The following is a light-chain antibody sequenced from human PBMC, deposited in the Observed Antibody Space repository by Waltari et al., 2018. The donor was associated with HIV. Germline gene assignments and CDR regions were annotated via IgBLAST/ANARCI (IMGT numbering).Light chain of an antibody. Sequence: QSVLTQPPSVSGAPGQRVTISCTGSSSNIGAGYEVPWFQQLPGTAPKLLIYGNTNRPSGVPDRFSGSKSGTSASLAITGLQAEDEADYYCQSYDSGLSAYVFGTGTKVTVL. CDR1: SSNIGAGYE. CDR2: GNT. CDR3: QSYDSGLSAYV. V-gene: IGLV1-40*01. J-gene: IGLJ1*01.